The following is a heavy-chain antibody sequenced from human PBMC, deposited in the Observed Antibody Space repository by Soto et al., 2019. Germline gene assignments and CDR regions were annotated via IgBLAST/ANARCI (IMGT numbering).Heavy chain of an antibody. V-gene: IGHV3-30*18. Sequence: PXGFVRLSFAASGFTFSSYGMHWVRQAPGKGLEWVAVISYDGSNKYYADSVKGRFTISRDNSKNTLYLQMNSLRAEDTAVYYCAKVVTTRSGYFDYWGQGTLVTVSS. D-gene: IGHD3-22*01. CDR1: GFTFSSYG. CDR3: AKVVTTRSGYFDY. CDR2: ISYDGSNK. J-gene: IGHJ4*02.